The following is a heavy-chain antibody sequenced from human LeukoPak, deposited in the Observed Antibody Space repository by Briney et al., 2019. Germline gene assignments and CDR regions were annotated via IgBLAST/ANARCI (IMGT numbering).Heavy chain of an antibody. J-gene: IGHJ6*02. D-gene: IGHD2-21*01. Sequence: GGSLRLPCAASGFTFSSYAMHWVRQAPGKGLEWVAVISYDGSNKYYADSVKSRFTISRDNSKNTLYLQMNSLRAEDTAVYYCVRSIYAMDVWGQGTTVTVSS. CDR3: VRSIYAMDV. V-gene: IGHV3-30*14. CDR2: ISYDGSNK. CDR1: GFTFSSYA.